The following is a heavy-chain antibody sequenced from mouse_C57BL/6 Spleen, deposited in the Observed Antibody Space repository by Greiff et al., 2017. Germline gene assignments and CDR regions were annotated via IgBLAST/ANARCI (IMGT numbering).Heavy chain of an antibody. CDR3: ASYCGSSYYAMDY. D-gene: IGHD1-1*01. V-gene: IGHV1-50*01. CDR1: GYTFTSYW. CDR2: IDPSDSYT. J-gene: IGHJ4*01. Sequence: VKLQQPGAELVKPGASVKLSCKASGYTFTSYWMQWVKQRPGQGLEWIGEIDPSDSYTNYNQKFKGKATLTVDTSSSTAYMQLSSLTSEDSAVYYCASYCGSSYYAMDYWGQGTSVTVSS.